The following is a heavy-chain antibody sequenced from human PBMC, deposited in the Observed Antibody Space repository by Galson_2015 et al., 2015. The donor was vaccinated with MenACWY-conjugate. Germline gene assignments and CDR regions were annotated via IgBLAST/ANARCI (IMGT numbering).Heavy chain of an antibody. CDR1: GFTFRNYW. V-gene: IGHV3-48*04. D-gene: IGHD6-19*01. CDR3: ARHSGIAGTGTRRMDV. CDR2: ISSSSSTI. J-gene: IGHJ6*02. Sequence: SLRLSCAASGFTFRNYWMTWVRQAPGKGLEWVSNISSSSSTIYYADSVKGRLTISRDNAKNSLYLQMNSLRAEDTAVYHCARHSGIAGTGTRRMDVWGQGTTVTVSS.